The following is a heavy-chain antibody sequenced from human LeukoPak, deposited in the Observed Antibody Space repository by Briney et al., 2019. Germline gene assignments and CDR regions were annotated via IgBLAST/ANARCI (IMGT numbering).Heavy chain of an antibody. CDR2: IYSGGST. CDR1: GFTVSSNY. J-gene: IGHJ4*02. V-gene: IGHV3-66*02. Sequence: GGSLRLSCAASGFTVSSNYMSWVRQAPGKGLEWVSVIYSGGSTYYADSVKGGFTISRDNSKNTLYLQMNSLRAEDTAVYYCARSHRSSTSCPFDYWGQGTLVTVSS. D-gene: IGHD2-2*01. CDR3: ARSHRSSTSCPFDY.